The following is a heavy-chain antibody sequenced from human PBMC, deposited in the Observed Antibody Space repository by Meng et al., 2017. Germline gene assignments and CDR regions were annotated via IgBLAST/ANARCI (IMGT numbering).Heavy chain of an antibody. J-gene: IGHJ4*02. CDR2: ISAYNGNT. Sequence: ASVKVSCKASGYTFTSYGISWVRQAPGQWLEWMGWISAYNGNTNYAQKLQGRVTMTTDTSTSTAYMELRSLRSDDTAVFYCARDLDFWSGYPSDFDYWGQGTLVTVSS. CDR1: GYTFTSYG. CDR3: ARDLDFWSGYPSDFDY. D-gene: IGHD3-3*01. V-gene: IGHV1-18*01.